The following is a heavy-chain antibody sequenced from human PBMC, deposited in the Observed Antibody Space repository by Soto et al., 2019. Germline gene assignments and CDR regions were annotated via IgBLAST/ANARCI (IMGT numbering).Heavy chain of an antibody. Sequence: EVQLVESGGGLVQPGGSLTLSCAASGFTFSSYWMHWVRQAPGKGLMWVSRIKSDGSGTMYADSVKGRLTTSRDNAKNTLCLHMNSLRVDDTAVYYCVRGDGDYYDGNGYLGRHWGQGTLVTVSS. CDR2: IKSDGSGT. D-gene: IGHD3-22*01. CDR3: VRGDGDYYDGNGYLGRH. J-gene: IGHJ4*02. CDR1: GFTFSSYW. V-gene: IGHV3-74*03.